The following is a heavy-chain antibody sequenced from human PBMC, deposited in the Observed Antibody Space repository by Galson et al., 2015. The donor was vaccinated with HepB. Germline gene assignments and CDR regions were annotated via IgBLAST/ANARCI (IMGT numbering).Heavy chain of an antibody. D-gene: IGHD6-25*01. CDR1: GFTFSSYS. J-gene: IGHJ4*02. V-gene: IGHV3-7*05. Sequence: SLRLSCAASGFTFSSYSMNWVRQAPGKGLEWVANLKQDGRERYYVDSVKGRFTISRDNAKNSLYLQMSGLRAEDTAVYYCTTGGGYPENWGQGTLVTVSS. CDR3: TTGGGYPEN. CDR2: LKQDGRER.